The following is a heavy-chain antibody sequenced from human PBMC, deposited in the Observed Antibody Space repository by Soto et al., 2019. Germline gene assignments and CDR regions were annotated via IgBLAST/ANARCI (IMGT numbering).Heavy chain of an antibody. CDR3: ARNPLWFGENWYDP. J-gene: IGHJ5*02. Sequence: SETLSLTCTVSGGSISSSSYYWGWIRQPPGKGLEWIGSIYYSGSTYYNPSLKSRVTISVDTSKNQFSLKLSSVTAADTAVYYCARNPLWFGENWYDPSGQGTLVTGSS. V-gene: IGHV4-39*01. CDR1: GGSISSSSYY. D-gene: IGHD3-10*01. CDR2: IYYSGST.